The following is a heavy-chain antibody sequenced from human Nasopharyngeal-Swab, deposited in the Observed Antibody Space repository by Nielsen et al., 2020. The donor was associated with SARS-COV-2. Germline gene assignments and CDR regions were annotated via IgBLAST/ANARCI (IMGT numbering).Heavy chain of an antibody. CDR2: IYPGDPDT. Sequence: GESLKISCKGSGYSFTSYWIGWVRQMPGKGLEWMGIIYPGDPDTRYSPSFQGQVTISADKSISTAYLQWSSLKASDTAMYYCARQTIYGGNSHDAFDIWGQGTMVTVSS. D-gene: IGHD4-23*01. J-gene: IGHJ3*02. V-gene: IGHV5-51*01. CDR3: ARQTIYGGNSHDAFDI. CDR1: GYSFTSYW.